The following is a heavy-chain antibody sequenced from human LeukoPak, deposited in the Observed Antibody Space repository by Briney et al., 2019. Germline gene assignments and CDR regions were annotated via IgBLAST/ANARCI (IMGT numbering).Heavy chain of an antibody. CDR1: GGSVSSGSYC. D-gene: IGHD3-9*01. Sequence: PSETLSLTCTVSGGSVSSGSYCWSWIRQPPGKGLEWIGYIYYSGSTNYNPSLKSRVTISVDTSKNQFSLKLSSVTAADTAVYYCARVDDILTGPFDYWGQGTLVTVSS. CDR2: IYYSGST. V-gene: IGHV4-61*01. CDR3: ARVDDILTGPFDY. J-gene: IGHJ4*02.